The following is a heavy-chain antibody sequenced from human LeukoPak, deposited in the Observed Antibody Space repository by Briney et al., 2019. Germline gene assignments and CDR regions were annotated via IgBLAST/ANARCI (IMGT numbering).Heavy chain of an antibody. Sequence: PSETLSLTCTVSGYSISSGYYWGWIRQPPGKGLEWIGSIHHSGSTYYNPSLKSRVTISVDTSKNQSSLKLSSVTAADTAVYYCARDKFVVVPAAINNWFDPWGQGTLVTVSS. CDR3: ARDKFVVVPAAINNWFDP. CDR2: IHHSGST. CDR1: GYSISSGYY. D-gene: IGHD2-2*02. J-gene: IGHJ5*02. V-gene: IGHV4-38-2*02.